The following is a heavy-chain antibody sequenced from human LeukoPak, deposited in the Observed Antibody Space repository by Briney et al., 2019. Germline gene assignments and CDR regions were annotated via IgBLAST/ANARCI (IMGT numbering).Heavy chain of an antibody. J-gene: IGHJ6*02. CDR2: IWYDGSNK. CDR3: ARSLGGSNYYYGMDV. CDR1: GFTFSSYG. D-gene: IGHD1-26*01. V-gene: IGHV3-33*01. Sequence: GRSLRLSCAASGFTFSSYGMHWVRQAPGKGLEWVAVIWYDGSNKYYADSVKGRFTISRDNSRNTLYLQMNSLRAEDTAVYYCARSLGGSNYYYGMDVWGQGTTVTVSS.